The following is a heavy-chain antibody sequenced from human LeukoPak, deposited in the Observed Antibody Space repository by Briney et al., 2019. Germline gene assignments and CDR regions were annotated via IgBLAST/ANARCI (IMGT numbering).Heavy chain of an antibody. J-gene: IGHJ4*02. V-gene: IGHV1-69*06. CDR3: ASVGTPYYDSSGYYGGFDY. CDR1: GGTFSSYA. Sequence: SVKVSCKASGGTFSSYAISWVRQAPGQGLEWMGGIIPIFGTANYAQKFQGRVTITADKSTSTAYMELSSLRSEDTAVYYCASVGTPYYDSSGYYGGFDYWGQGTLVTVSS. D-gene: IGHD3-22*01. CDR2: IIPIFGTA.